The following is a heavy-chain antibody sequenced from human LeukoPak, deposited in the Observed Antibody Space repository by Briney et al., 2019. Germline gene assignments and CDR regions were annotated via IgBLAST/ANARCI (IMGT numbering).Heavy chain of an antibody. CDR2: INHSGST. V-gene: IGHV4-34*01. J-gene: IGHJ4*02. CDR1: GGSFSCYY. CDR3: ARRARIAVYNYFDY. D-gene: IGHD6-19*01. Sequence: SETLSLTCAVYGGSFSCYYWSWIRQPPGKGLEWIGEINHSGSTNYNPSLKSRVTISVDTSKNQFSLKLSSVTAADTAVYYCARRARIAVYNYFDYWGQGTLVTVSS.